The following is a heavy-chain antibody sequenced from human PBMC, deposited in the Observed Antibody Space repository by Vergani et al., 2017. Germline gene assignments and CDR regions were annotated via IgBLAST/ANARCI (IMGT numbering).Heavy chain of an antibody. CDR1: GFTFINAW. D-gene: IGHD2-15*01. J-gene: IGHJ3*02. Sequence: EGQLVESGGGLVKPGGSLRLSCAASGFTFINAWMTWVRQAPGKGLEWVGRSKSKTDGGTTYYCAPVKGKLTISRDDSKNTLYLQMNSLKTEDTAVYYYTTDNQHSSIVHCSVPNCYGCVFDIWGQGTVVTVSS. CDR3: TTDNQHSSIVHCSVPNCYGCVFDI. V-gene: IGHV3-15*01. CDR2: SKSKTDGGTT.